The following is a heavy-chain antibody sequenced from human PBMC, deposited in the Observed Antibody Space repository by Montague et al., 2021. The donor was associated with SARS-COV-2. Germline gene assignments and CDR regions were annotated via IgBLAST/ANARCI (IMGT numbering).Heavy chain of an antibody. D-gene: IGHD3-22*01. CDR3: ASAPRNSFGYWDD. CDR2: INHRGYI. Sequence: SETLSLTCAVYGGSFSDFYWSWIRQPPGKGLEWIGEINHRGYIDYNPSLESRVTISVDTSKNQFSLKVNSVTAADTAVYYCASAPRNSFGYWDDWGQGTLLTVSS. CDR1: GGSFSDFY. V-gene: IGHV4-34*01. J-gene: IGHJ4*02.